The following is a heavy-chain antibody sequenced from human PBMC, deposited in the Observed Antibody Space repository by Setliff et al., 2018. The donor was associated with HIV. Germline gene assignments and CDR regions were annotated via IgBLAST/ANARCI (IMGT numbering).Heavy chain of an antibody. CDR1: GYTFTSYA. CDR3: ALIRLGAVAGFDY. V-gene: IGHV1-3*01. CDR2: INAGNGNT. D-gene: IGHD6-19*01. J-gene: IGHJ4*02. Sequence: ASVKVSCKASGYTFTSYAIHWVRQAPGQRLEWMGWINAGNGNTKYSQKFQGSVTFTGDTSASTAYMELSSLRSQDTAVYSCALIRLGAVAGFDYWGQGTLVTVSS.